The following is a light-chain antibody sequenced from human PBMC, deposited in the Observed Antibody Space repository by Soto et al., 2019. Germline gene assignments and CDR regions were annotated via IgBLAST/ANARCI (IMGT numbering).Light chain of an antibody. CDR3: QQRSNWTRT. V-gene: IGKV3-11*01. CDR2: DVS. CDR1: QNISNY. Sequence: IVLTQSPATLSLSPGEISSLSCRASQNISNYLIWYQQKPGQAPRLLIYDVSNRATGIPARLSGSGSGTDFTLTISSIQHEDFEVYYCQQRSNWTRTFGHGTKVDIK. J-gene: IGKJ1*01.